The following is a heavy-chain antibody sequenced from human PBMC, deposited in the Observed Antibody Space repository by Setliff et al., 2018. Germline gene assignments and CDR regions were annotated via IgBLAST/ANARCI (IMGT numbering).Heavy chain of an antibody. V-gene: IGHV4-59*01. J-gene: IGHJ4*02. CDR3: ARDQFSSGWYGPPESYFDC. Sequence: ETLSLTCLVSGDSISGYFWSWIRQAPGKGLEWIGYIQKRGSTTTKYNPSLGSRISMSIDTSKNQFSLQLSSVSDGDTAVYYCARDQFSSGWYGPPESYFDCWGQGIQVTVSS. D-gene: IGHD6-19*01. CDR2: IQKRGSTTT. CDR1: GDSISGYF.